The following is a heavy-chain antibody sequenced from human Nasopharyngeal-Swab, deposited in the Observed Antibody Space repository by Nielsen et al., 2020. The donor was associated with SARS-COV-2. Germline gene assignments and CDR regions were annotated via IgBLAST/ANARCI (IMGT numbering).Heavy chain of an antibody. CDR1: GFTFSSYW. CDR2: INGDGSST. CDR3: ARGGLYSNYLFDY. V-gene: IGHV3-74*01. J-gene: IGHJ4*02. Sequence: GGSLRLSCAASGFTFSSYWLHWVRQAPGKGLVWVSRINGDGSSTTYADSVRGRFTISSDNAKNMPYLQLNSLRAEDTAVYYCARGGLYSNYLFDYWGQGTLVTVSS. D-gene: IGHD4-11*01.